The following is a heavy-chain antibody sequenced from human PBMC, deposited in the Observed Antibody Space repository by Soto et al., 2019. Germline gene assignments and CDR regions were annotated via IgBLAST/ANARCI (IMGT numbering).Heavy chain of an antibody. CDR3: ALGMFMDV. J-gene: IGHJ6*03. Sequence: QVQLQESGPGLVKPSQTLSLSCSVSGVSITTSGHYWNWVRQRPGRGLGWIGYIDSSGTTYYNPSLKTRLAMSVEPSTNQISLKLSSVTAADTALYFCALGMFMDVWGRGTTVIVSS. CDR2: IDSSGTT. CDR1: GVSITTSGHY. V-gene: IGHV4-31*03. D-gene: IGHD3-16*01.